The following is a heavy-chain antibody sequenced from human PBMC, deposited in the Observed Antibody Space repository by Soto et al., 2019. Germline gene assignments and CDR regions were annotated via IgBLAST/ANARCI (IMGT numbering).Heavy chain of an antibody. CDR2: IKPDGSEK. V-gene: IGHV3-7*04. D-gene: IGHD3-22*01. CDR3: ARDYYSSGYYPNFDY. Sequence: GGSLRLSCAASGFTFSSYWMSWVRQAPGKGLEWAANIKPDGSEKYYVDSVKGRFTISRDNAKNSLCLQMNSLRAEDIALYYCARDYYSSGYYPNFDYWGQGTLVTVSS. J-gene: IGHJ4*02. CDR1: GFTFSSYW.